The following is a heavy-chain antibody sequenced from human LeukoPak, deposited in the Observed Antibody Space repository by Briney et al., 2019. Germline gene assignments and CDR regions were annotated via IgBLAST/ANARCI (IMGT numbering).Heavy chain of an antibody. CDR3: ARGGRPFDY. D-gene: IGHD1-1*01. CDR2: IYYSGST. Sequence: PSETLSLTCTVSGGSISSSSYYWGWIRQPPGKGLDWIGSIYYSGSTYYNPSLKSRVTISVDTSKNRFSLRLSSVTAADTAVYYCARGGRPFDYWGPGTLVTVSS. V-gene: IGHV4-39*01. CDR1: GGSISSSSYY. J-gene: IGHJ4*02.